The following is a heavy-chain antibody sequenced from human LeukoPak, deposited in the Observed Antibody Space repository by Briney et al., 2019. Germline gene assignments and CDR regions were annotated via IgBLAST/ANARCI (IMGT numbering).Heavy chain of an antibody. CDR2: ISSSSSPI. D-gene: IGHD1-26*01. CDR3: ARASGSYQTFDY. CDR1: GFTLSSYS. V-gene: IGHV3-48*01. J-gene: IGHJ4*02. Sequence: GGSLRLSCAASGFTLSSYSMNWVRQAPGKGLEWVSFISSSSSPIYYADSVKGRFTISRDNAKNSLYLQMNSLRAEDTAVYYCARASGSYQTFDYWGQGTLVTVSS.